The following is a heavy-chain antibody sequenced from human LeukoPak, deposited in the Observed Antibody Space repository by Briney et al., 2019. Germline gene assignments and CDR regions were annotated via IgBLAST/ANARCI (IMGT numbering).Heavy chain of an antibody. Sequence: GRSLRLSCAASGFTFDDYAMHWVRQAPGKGLEWVSGISWNSGSIGYADSVKGRFTISRDNAKNSLYLQMNSLRAEDTAVYYCARGYYDSSGYIYYYYMDVWGKGTTVTVSS. D-gene: IGHD3-22*01. CDR2: ISWNSGSI. J-gene: IGHJ6*03. CDR3: ARGYYDSSGYIYYYYMDV. V-gene: IGHV3-9*01. CDR1: GFTFDDYA.